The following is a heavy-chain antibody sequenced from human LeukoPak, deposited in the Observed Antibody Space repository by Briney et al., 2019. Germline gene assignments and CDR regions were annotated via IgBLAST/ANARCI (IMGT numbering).Heavy chain of an antibody. Sequence: PSGTPSLTCTVSGGSISSYYWSWIRQPPGKGLEWIGYIYYSGTTNYSPSLKSRLTISVDTSKNQFSLKLSSVTAADTAVYYCASGGDGYNGFDYWGQGTLVTVSS. V-gene: IGHV4-59*12. D-gene: IGHD5-24*01. CDR3: ASGGDGYNGFDY. CDR1: GGSISSYY. J-gene: IGHJ4*02. CDR2: IYYSGTT.